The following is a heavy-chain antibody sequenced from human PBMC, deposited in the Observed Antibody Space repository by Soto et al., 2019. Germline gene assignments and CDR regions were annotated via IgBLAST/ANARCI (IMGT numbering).Heavy chain of an antibody. Sequence: RRCVSKIPEKGLVWVSHIDSDGNFTTYADSVKGRFTISRDNAKNTVYLQMNSLRAEDTVLYYCVRHDVGVGMDYWGLGSLVPVSS. D-gene: IGHD1-26*01. J-gene: IGHJ4*02. CDR2: IDSDGNFT. CDR3: VRHDVGVGMDY. V-gene: IGHV3-74*03.